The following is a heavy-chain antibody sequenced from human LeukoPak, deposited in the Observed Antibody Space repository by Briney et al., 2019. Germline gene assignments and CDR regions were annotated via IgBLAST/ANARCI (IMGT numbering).Heavy chain of an antibody. D-gene: IGHD3-22*01. CDR2: MNPNSGNT. CDR3: ARYYYDSSGYYWDYYYYGMDV. V-gene: IGHV1-8*01. Sequence: ASVKVSCKASGYTFTSYEINWVRQATGQGLEWMGWMNPNSGNTGYAQKFQGRVTMTRNTSISTAYMELSSLRSEDTAVYYCARYYYDSSGYYWDYYYYGMDVWGQGTTVTVSS. CDR1: GYTFTSYE. J-gene: IGHJ6*02.